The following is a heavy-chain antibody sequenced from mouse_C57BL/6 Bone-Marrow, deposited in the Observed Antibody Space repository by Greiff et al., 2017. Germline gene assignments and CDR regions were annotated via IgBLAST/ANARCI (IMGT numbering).Heavy chain of an antibody. CDR1: GYTFTSYW. CDR3: ARWKYGKPYFDY. J-gene: IGHJ2*01. D-gene: IGHD2-10*02. CDR2: IHPNSGST. Sequence: QVHLKQSGAELVKPGASVKLSCKASGYTFTSYWMHWVKQRPGQGLEWIGMIHPNSGSTNYNEKFKSKATLTVDKSSSTAYMQLSSLTSEDSAVYYCARWKYGKPYFDYWGQGTTLTVSA. V-gene: IGHV1-64*01.